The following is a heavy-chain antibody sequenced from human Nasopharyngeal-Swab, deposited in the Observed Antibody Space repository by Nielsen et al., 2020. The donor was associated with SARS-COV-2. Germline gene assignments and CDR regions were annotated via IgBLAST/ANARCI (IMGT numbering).Heavy chain of an antibody. CDR2: IYYSGST. V-gene: IGHV4-61*01. CDR1: GGSVSSGSYY. Sequence: SETLSLTCTVSGGSVSSGSYYWSWIRQPPGKGLEWIGYIYYSGSTNYNPSLKSRVTISVDTSKNQFSLKLSSVTAADTAVYYCARVPGLVPAAPRNALDIWGQGTMVTVSS. D-gene: IGHD2-2*01. CDR3: ARVPGLVPAAPRNALDI. J-gene: IGHJ3*02.